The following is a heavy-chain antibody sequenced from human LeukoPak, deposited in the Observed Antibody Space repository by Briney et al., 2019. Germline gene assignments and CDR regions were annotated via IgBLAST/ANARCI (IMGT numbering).Heavy chain of an antibody. Sequence: ASVKVSCKASGYTFTSYYMHWVRQAPGQGLEWMGLINPSGSSTSYAQKFQGRLSLTRDMSTSTDYMELSSLRSEDTAVYYCARGSSRGPRDAFDFWGQGTMVTLSS. V-gene: IGHV1-46*01. D-gene: IGHD2-15*01. CDR2: INPSGSST. J-gene: IGHJ3*01. CDR1: GYTFTSYY. CDR3: ARGSSRGPRDAFDF.